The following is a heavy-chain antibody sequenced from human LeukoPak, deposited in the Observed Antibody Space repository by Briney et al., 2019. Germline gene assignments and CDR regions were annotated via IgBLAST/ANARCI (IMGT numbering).Heavy chain of an antibody. J-gene: IGHJ6*02. CDR1: GGSFSGYY. Sequence: PSETLSLTCAVYGGSFSGYYWSWIRQPPGKGLEWIGEINHSGSTNYNPSLKSRVTISVDTSKNQFSLKLSSVTAADTAVYYCARAYYYGSGSYYRHFYYGMDVWGQGTTVTVSS. V-gene: IGHV4-34*01. D-gene: IGHD3-10*01. CDR3: ARAYYYGSGSYYRHFYYGMDV. CDR2: INHSGST.